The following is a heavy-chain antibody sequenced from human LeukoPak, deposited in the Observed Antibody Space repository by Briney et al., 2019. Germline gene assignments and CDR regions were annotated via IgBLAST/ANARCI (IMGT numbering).Heavy chain of an antibody. J-gene: IGHJ4*02. Sequence: ASVKVSCKASGYTFTSYAMHWVRQAPGQRLEWMRWINAGNGNTKYSQKFQGRVTITRDTSASTAYMELSSLRSEDTAVYYCARFHGFYGGDYWGQGTLVTVSS. V-gene: IGHV1-3*01. CDR1: GYTFTSYA. D-gene: IGHD3-22*01. CDR3: ARFHGFYGGDY. CDR2: INAGNGNT.